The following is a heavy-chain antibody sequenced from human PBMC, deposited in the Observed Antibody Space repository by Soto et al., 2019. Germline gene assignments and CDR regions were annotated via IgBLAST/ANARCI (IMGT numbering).Heavy chain of an antibody. Sequence: SQTLSLTCVISGDSVSSNSAAWNWIRQSPSRGLEWLGRTYYRSKWYNDYAVSVKSQITINPDTSKNQFSLQLNSVTPEDTAVYYCARDGYSYGYYYYYYGMDVWGQGTTVTVSS. J-gene: IGHJ6*02. CDR3: ARDGYSYGYYYYYYGMDV. V-gene: IGHV6-1*01. CDR2: TYYRSKWYN. D-gene: IGHD5-18*01. CDR1: GDSVSSNSAA.